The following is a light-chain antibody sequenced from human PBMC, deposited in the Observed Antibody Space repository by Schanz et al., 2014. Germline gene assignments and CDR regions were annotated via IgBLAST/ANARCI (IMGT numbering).Light chain of an antibody. CDR1: QSVLYNSNNKNY. J-gene: IGKJ1*01. Sequence: DIVVTQSPDSLAVSLGGRATINCKSSQSVLYNSNNKNYFGWYQQKPGQPPKLLIYWASTRESGVPDRFSGSVSGTDFTLTISGLQAEDVAVYYCQQYYTTLGWTFGQGTKVEIK. CDR3: QQYYTTLGWT. CDR2: WAS. V-gene: IGKV4-1*01.